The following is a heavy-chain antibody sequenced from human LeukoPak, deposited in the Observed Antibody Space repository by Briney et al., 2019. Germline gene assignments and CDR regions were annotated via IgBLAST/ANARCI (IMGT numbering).Heavy chain of an antibody. V-gene: IGHV1-69*05. D-gene: IGHD1-26*01. CDR3: ARESSGATDAFDI. CDR1: GGTFSSYA. J-gene: IGHJ3*02. CDR2: IIPIFGTA. Sequence: GASVKVSCKASGGTFSSYAISWVRQAPGQGLEWMGRIIPIFGTANYAQKFQGRVTITTDESTSTAYMELSSLRSEDTAVYYCARESSGATDAFDIWGQGTMVTVSS.